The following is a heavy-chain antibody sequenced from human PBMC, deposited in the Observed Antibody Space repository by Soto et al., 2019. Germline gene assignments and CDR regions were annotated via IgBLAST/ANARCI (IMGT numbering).Heavy chain of an antibody. D-gene: IGHD3-9*01. CDR1: GYTFTSYG. V-gene: IGHV1-18*04. Sequence: GASVKVSCKASGYTFTSYGISWVRQAPGQGLEWMGWISAYNGNTNYAQKLQGRVTMTTDTSTSTAYMELRSLRSDDTAVYYCARDDTYYDILTGPTGIRYWFDPWGQGTLVTVSS. CDR3: ARDDTYYDILTGPTGIRYWFDP. CDR2: ISAYNGNT. J-gene: IGHJ5*02.